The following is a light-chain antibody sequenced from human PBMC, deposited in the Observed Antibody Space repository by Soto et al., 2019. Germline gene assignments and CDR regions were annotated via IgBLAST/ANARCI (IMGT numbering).Light chain of an antibody. CDR2: GAS. CDR1: QSVSSSY. V-gene: IGKV3D-15*01. CDR3: QKYENWPPHT. J-gene: IGKJ2*01. Sequence: EVVVTLSPGTVSLSPGERATLSCRASQSVSSSYLAWYQQKPGQAPRLLIYGASTRATDIPAKFSGSGSGTEFTLTISSLQSEDFAVHYCQKYENWPPHTFGQGTKVDI.